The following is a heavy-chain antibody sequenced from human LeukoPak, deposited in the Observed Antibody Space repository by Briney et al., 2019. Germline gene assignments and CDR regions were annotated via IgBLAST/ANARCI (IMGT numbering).Heavy chain of an antibody. CDR2: IYSGGST. V-gene: IGHV3-66*02. CDR1: GFTVSSNY. D-gene: IGHD2-2*01. J-gene: IGHJ4*02. Sequence: PGGSLRLSCAASGFTVSSNYMSWVRQAPGKGLEWVSVIYSGGSTYYADSVKGRFTISRDNSKNTLYLQMNSLRAEDTAVYYCVRHCSSTSCYPLGGQGTLVTVSS. CDR3: VRHCSSTSCYPL.